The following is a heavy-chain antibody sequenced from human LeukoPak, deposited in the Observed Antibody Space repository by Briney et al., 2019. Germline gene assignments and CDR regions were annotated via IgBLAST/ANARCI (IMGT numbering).Heavy chain of an antibody. V-gene: IGHV1-18*01. Sequence: GASVKVSCKASGYTFTSYGISWVRQAPGQGLEWMGWISAYNGNTNYAQKLQGRVTMTTDTSTSTAYMELRSLRSDDTAVYYCARGVFRGYSGSYSAYYYYGMDVWGQGTTVTVSS. J-gene: IGHJ6*02. CDR3: ARGVFRGYSGSYSAYYYYGMDV. CDR1: GYTFTSYG. CDR2: ISAYNGNT. D-gene: IGHD1-26*01.